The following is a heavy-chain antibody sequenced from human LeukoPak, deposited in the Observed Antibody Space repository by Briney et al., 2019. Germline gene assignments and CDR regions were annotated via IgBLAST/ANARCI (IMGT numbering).Heavy chain of an antibody. V-gene: IGHV3-21*01. CDR2: ISSSSSHI. D-gene: IGHD6-19*01. CDR1: GFTFSSYS. Sequence: GGSLRLSCAASGFTFSSYSMNWVRQAPGKGLEWVSSISSSSSHIYYADAVKGRFTISRDNARNSLSLQMNSLRAEDTAVYYCARVQGIAVAGYFDYWGQGTLVTVSS. CDR3: ARVQGIAVAGYFDY. J-gene: IGHJ4*02.